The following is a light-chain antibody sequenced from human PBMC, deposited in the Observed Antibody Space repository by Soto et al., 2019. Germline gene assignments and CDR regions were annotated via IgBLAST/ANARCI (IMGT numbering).Light chain of an antibody. J-gene: IGKJ1*01. CDR3: QQYGSSPWT. CDR2: GAS. CDR1: QSVSSSY. Sequence: EIVLTQSPGTLSLSPGERATLSCRASQSVSSSYLAWYQQKPGLAPRLLMYGASSRATGIPDRFIGSGSGTDFTLTISRLEPDDFAVYYCQQYGSSPWTFGQGTKVEIK. V-gene: IGKV3-20*01.